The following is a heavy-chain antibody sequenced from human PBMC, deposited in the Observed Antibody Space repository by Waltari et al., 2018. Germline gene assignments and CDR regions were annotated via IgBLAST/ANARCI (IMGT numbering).Heavy chain of an antibody. CDR2: IYYSGST. D-gene: IGHD3-10*01. Sequence: PGTGLEWIGTIYYSGSTYYNPSLKSRVTISVDTSKNQFSLKLSSVTAADTAVYYCARQRGAVRGVMSEFDYWGQGTLVTVSS. V-gene: IGHV4-39*01. J-gene: IGHJ4*02. CDR3: ARQRGAVRGVMSEFDY.